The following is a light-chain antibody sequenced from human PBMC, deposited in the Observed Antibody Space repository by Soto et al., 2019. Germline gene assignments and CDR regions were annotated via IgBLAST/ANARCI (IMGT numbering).Light chain of an antibody. CDR3: NSYTVSNTVI. V-gene: IGLV2-14*01. Sequence: QSALTQPASVSGSPGQSITISCTGTSSDVGAYNYVSWYQHHPDKAPKVIIYEVSKRPSGVSNRFSGSKTVNTASLTISGLQAEDEADYYCNSYTVSNTVIFGGATKVTVL. J-gene: IGLJ2*01. CDR2: EVS. CDR1: SSDVGAYNY.